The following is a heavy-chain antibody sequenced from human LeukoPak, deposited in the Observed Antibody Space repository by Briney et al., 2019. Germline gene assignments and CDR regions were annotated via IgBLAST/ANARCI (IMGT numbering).Heavy chain of an antibody. V-gene: IGHV3-21*01. CDR1: GFTFSSYT. J-gene: IGHJ4*02. Sequence: PGGSLRLSCEASGFTFSSYTMNWVRQAPGKGLEWVSSISSSSSYIYYADSVRGRFTISRDNAKNTLFLQMSSLRAEDTAVYFCAREILAPGKTHDYWGQGTLVTVSS. CDR2: ISSSSSYI. CDR3: AREILAPGKTHDY.